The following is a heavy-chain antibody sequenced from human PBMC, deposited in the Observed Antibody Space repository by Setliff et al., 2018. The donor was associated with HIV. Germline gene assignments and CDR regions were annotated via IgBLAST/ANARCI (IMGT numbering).Heavy chain of an antibody. D-gene: IGHD6-13*01. Sequence: SVKVSCKTSGVTFNTYAFSWVRQAPGQGLEWMGDIFAFLNIPNYAQKFQGRVTITADKPTSTAYMELTGLRSEDTAIYYCATAQGIATANFDYWGQGTLVT. CDR3: ATAQGIATANFDY. CDR2: IFAFLNIP. J-gene: IGHJ4*02. V-gene: IGHV1-69*10. CDR1: GVTFNTYA.